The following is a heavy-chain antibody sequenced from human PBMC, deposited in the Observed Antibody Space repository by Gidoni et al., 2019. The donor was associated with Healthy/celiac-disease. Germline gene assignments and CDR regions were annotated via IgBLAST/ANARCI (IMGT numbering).Heavy chain of an antibody. CDR1: GFTFSSAA. D-gene: IGHD2-21*02. CDR3: AKETGYGGDGYDY. V-gene: IGHV3-23*01. J-gene: IGHJ4*02. CDR2: ISGSGGST. Sequence: EVQLLESGGCLVQPGGSLRLSCAASGFTFSSAAMSWVRQAPGKGLGWVSAISGSGGSTYYADSVKGRFTISRDNSKNTLYLQMNSLRAEDRAVYYCAKETGYGGDGYDYWGQGTLVTVSS.